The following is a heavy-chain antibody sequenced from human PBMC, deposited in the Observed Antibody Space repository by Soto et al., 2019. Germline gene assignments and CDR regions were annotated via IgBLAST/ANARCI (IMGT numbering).Heavy chain of an antibody. D-gene: IGHD6-13*01. J-gene: IGHJ4*02. V-gene: IGHV2-5*02. CDR3: EYRQRYGSRPY. CDR2: IYWDADK. Sequence: QITLKASGPTLVKLTQTLTLTFIFSGFSLITSGVGVCWIRPPPGQALEWLALIYWDADKRYSPSLKSRLTIAKHTSTNQVVLTVTTVDPVDTDTYYCEYRQRYGSRPYCVQGSLVTVSS. CDR1: GFSLITSGVG.